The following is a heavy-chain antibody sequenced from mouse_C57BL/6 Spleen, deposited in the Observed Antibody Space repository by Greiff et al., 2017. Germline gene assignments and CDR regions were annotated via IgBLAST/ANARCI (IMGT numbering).Heavy chain of an antibody. CDR1: GFTFSDYG. CDR2: ISSGSSTI. J-gene: IGHJ3*01. Sequence: EVKLVESGGGLVKPGGSLKLSCAASGFTFSDYGMHWVRQAPEKGLEWVAYISSGSSTIYYADTVKGRFTISRDNAKNTLFLQMTSLRSEDTAMYYCARPQFITTVGFAYWGQGTLVTVSA. V-gene: IGHV5-17*01. D-gene: IGHD1-1*01. CDR3: ARPQFITTVGFAY.